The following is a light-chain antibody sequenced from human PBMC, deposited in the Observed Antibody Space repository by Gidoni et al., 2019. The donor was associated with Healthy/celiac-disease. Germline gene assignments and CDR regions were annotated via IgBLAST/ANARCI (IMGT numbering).Light chain of an antibody. V-gene: IGKV3-15*01. Sequence: EIVMSQSPATLSVSPGERATISCRASQSVSSNLAGYQQQPGQAPRILIYGASTRATGSPARFSGSGSGTEFTLTISSLQSEDFAGYYCQQYNNWPPLTFGGGTKVEIK. J-gene: IGKJ4*01. CDR2: GAS. CDR1: QSVSSN. CDR3: QQYNNWPPLT.